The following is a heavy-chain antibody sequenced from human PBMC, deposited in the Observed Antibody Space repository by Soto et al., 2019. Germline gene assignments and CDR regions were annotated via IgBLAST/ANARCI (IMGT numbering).Heavy chain of an antibody. V-gene: IGHV1-69*04. Sequence: QVQLVQSGAAVKKPGSSVKVSCKASGGTFSSFVISWVRQAPGQGLEWMGRIIPSMGIINYAQKFQGRATITADTSTSTAYMELSSLRSDDTAVYYCAREGDMKFHSDSSDEPGYWGQGTLVTVSS. CDR3: AREGDMKFHSDSSDEPGY. D-gene: IGHD3-22*01. CDR2: IIPSMGII. J-gene: IGHJ4*02. CDR1: GGTFSSFV.